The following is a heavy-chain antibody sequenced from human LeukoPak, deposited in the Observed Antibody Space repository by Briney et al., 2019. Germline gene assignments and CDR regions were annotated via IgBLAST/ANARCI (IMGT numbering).Heavy chain of an antibody. CDR3: ASDYYGSGSYLNY. Sequence: SETLSLTCTVSGGSISSYYWSWIRQPPGKGLEWIGYIYYSGSTNYNPSLKSRVTISVDTSKNQFSMKLSSVTAADTAVYYCASDYYGSGSYLNYWGQGTLVTVSS. V-gene: IGHV4-59*01. J-gene: IGHJ4*02. D-gene: IGHD3-10*01. CDR2: IYYSGST. CDR1: GGSISSYY.